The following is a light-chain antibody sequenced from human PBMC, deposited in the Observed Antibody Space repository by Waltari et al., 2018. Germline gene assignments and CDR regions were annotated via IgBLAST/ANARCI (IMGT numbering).Light chain of an antibody. J-gene: IGKJ4*01. Sequence: VFTQSPATLSLSPGERATLSCRASQSVSKYLAWYQQKPGQAPRLLIFDASNRATGIPARFSGSGSGTEFSLTISSLEPEDFAVYYCQQRGTYLGLTFGGGTKVDIK. V-gene: IGKV3-11*01. CDR3: QQRGTYLGLT. CDR2: DAS. CDR1: QSVSKY.